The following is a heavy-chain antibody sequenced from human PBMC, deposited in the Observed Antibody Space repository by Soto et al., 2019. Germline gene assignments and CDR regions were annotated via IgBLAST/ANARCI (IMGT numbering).Heavy chain of an antibody. Sequence: GGSLRLSCAASGFTSSSYAMSWVRQAPGKGLEWVSAISATGGSAFYADSVKGRFTISRDNSKNTVFLQIDSLVTEDTAVYYCAKGTTAVYCFDFWGQGTLVTVSS. J-gene: IGHJ4*02. CDR2: ISATGGSA. D-gene: IGHD2-15*01. CDR3: AKGTTAVYCFDF. CDR1: GFTSSSYA. V-gene: IGHV3-23*01.